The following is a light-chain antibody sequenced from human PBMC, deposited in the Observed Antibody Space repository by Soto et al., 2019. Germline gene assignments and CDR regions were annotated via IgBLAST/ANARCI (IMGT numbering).Light chain of an antibody. CDR2: DVN. V-gene: IGLV2-14*01. CDR1: NSDVGDYNY. J-gene: IGLJ1*01. Sequence: QSALTQPASVSGSPGQSITISCTGINSDVGDYNYVSWCQHQPGKAPKLMTYDVNNRPSGVSNRFSGSKSGNTASQTIYSLQAQDEADYYYSSYTSSSTYVFGTGTKFTVL. CDR3: SSYTSSSTYV.